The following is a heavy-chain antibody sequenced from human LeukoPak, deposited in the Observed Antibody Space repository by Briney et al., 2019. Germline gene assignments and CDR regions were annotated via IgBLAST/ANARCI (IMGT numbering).Heavy chain of an antibody. Sequence: GESLKISCKASGYSFTEYCIAWVRQVPGKGLECMGIIYVDDSDTRYSPSFQGQVTISADKSISTAYLQWSSLKASDTAMYYCARQRFTMRAYAGNWFDPWGQGTLVTVSS. CDR1: GYSFTEYC. J-gene: IGHJ5*02. D-gene: IGHD3-10*01. CDR3: ARQRFTMRAYAGNWFDP. CDR2: IYVDDSDT. V-gene: IGHV5-51*01.